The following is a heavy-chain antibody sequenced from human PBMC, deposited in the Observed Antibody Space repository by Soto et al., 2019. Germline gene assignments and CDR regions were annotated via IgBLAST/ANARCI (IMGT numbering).Heavy chain of an antibody. V-gene: IGHV4-59*08. CDR1: GGSISSYY. J-gene: IGHJ4*02. D-gene: IGHD3-9*01. CDR3: ARHVHDPPTIIDY. CDR2: IYYSGST. Sequence: PSETLSLTCTVSGGSISSYYWSWIRQPPGKGLEWIGYIYYSGSTNYNPSLKSRVTISVDTSKNQFSLKLSSVTAADTAVYYCARHVHDPPTIIDYWGQGTLVTVSS.